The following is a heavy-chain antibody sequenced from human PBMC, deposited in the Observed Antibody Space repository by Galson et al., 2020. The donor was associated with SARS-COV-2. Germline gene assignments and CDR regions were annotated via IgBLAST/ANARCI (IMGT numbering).Heavy chain of an antibody. D-gene: IGHD7-27*01. J-gene: IGHJ4*02. V-gene: IGHV4-31*02. CDR2: IYYSVDT. CDR3: ARGSDWGSYFDY. Sequence: SETLSLPCTVSDGSVSSSSYYCTWIRQHPGKGLEWIGYIYYSVDTYYNPSLESRLTISLDTSKNQFSLNLRSVTAADTAVYYCARGSDWGSYFDYWGQGTLVTVSS. CDR1: DGSVSSSSYY.